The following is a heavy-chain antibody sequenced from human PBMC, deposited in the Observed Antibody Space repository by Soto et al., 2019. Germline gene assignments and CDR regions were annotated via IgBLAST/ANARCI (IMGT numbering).Heavy chain of an antibody. J-gene: IGHJ6*02. CDR3: AKDHMDNWNSAATSWDV. CDR1: GFTFGDYW. D-gene: IGHD1-7*01. V-gene: IGHV3-7*03. Sequence: PVGSLRLSCAASGFTFGDYWMTWVRQAPGKGLEWVANLKRDGRERYYVDSVKGRFSVSRDNAKNSLYLQMNNLRPEDTAVYYCAKDHMDNWNSAATSWDVWGQGTTVTVSS. CDR2: LKRDGRER.